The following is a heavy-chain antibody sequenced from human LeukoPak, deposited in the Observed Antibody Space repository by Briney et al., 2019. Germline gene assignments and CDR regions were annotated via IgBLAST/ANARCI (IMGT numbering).Heavy chain of an antibody. Sequence: QTGGSLRLSCAASGFTFSSYAMSWVRQAPGKGLEWVSAISGSGGSTYYADSVKGRFTISRDNSKNTLYLQMNSLRAEDTAVYYCAKKGMAARQDYYYYGMDVWGQGTTVTVSS. V-gene: IGHV3-23*01. CDR1: GFTFSSYA. CDR3: AKKGMAARQDYYYYGMDV. J-gene: IGHJ6*02. D-gene: IGHD6-6*01. CDR2: ISGSGGST.